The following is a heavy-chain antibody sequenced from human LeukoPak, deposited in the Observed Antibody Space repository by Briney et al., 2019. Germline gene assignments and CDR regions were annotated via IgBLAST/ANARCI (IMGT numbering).Heavy chain of an antibody. J-gene: IGHJ4*02. Sequence: KTSETLSLTCTVSGGALSDFYWGWIRQSPGKGLEWIGEINHSGSTNYNPSLKSRVTISVDTSKNQFSLKLSSVTAADTAVYYCARVVLRYFDWLSIRDGFDYWGQGTLVTVSS. D-gene: IGHD3-9*01. CDR3: ARVVLRYFDWLSIRDGFDY. V-gene: IGHV4-34*01. CDR1: GGALSDFY. CDR2: INHSGST.